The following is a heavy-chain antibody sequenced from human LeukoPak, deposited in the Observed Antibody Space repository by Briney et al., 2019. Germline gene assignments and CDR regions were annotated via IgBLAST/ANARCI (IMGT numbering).Heavy chain of an antibody. CDR1: GFTVSSNY. CDR2: MYSGGST. J-gene: IGHJ4*02. D-gene: IGHD3-9*01. CDR3: ARDPGILTGYDY. V-gene: IGHV3-53*01. Sequence: PGGSLRLSCAASGFTVSSNYMSWVRQAPGKGLEWVSVMYSGGSTYYADSVRGRFTISRDNSKNTLYLQMNSLRAEDTAVYYCARDPGILTGYDYRGQGTLVTVSS.